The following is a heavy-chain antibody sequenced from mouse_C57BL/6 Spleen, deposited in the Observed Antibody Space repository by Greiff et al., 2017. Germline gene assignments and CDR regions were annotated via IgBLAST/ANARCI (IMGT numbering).Heavy chain of an antibody. J-gene: IGHJ4*01. D-gene: IGHD4-1*01. CDR2: IDPETGGT. CDR1: GYTFTDYE. CDR3: TRDRTGTSFYAMDY. Sequence: VQLQQSGAELVRPGASVTLSCKASGYTFTDYEMHWVKQTPVHGLEWIGAIDPETGGTAYNQKVKGKAILTADKSSSTAYMELRSLTSEDSAVYYCTRDRTGTSFYAMDYWGQGTSVTVSS. V-gene: IGHV1-15*01.